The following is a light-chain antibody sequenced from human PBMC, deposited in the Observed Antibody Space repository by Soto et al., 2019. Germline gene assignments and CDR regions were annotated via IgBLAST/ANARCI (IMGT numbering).Light chain of an antibody. V-gene: IGKV3-20*01. CDR3: QQYGSLLT. J-gene: IGKJ4*01. CDR1: QSVSSGY. CDR2: GAS. Sequence: EIVLTQSPGTLSLSPGERATLSCRASQSVSSGYLAWYQQKPGQAPRLLIYGASSRATDIPDRFSASGSGTDFTLTISRLEPEDFAVYYCQQYGSLLTFGGGTKEEIK.